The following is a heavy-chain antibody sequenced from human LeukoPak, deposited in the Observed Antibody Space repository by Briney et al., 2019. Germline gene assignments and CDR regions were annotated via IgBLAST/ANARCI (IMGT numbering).Heavy chain of an antibody. V-gene: IGHV3-23*01. D-gene: IGHD3-22*01. CDR3: NRELAYYDSSGYYYPAFDI. CDR1: GFTFSIYA. CDR2: ISVSGGST. Sequence: GGSLRLSSAASGFTFSIYAMSWVRQTPGKGLECVSAISVSGGSTYYADSVKGRFTISRDNSKNMLYLQMNSLRAEDTAVYYCNRELAYYDSSGYYYPAFDIWGQGTMVTVSS. J-gene: IGHJ3*02.